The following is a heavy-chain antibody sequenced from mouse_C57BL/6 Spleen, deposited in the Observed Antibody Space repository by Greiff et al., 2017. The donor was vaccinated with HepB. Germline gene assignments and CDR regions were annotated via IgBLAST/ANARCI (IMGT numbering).Heavy chain of an antibody. CDR2: LYPGSGST. CDR3: ARKSNFHEGFAY. CDR1: GYTFTSYW. D-gene: IGHD2-5*01. J-gene: IGHJ3*01. V-gene: IGHV1-55*01. Sequence: VQLQQPGAELVKPGASVKISCKASGYTFTSYWITWVKQRPGQGLEWIGELYPGSGSTNYNEKFKSKATLTVDTSSSTAYMQLSSLTSEDSAVYYCARKSNFHEGFAYWGQGTLVTVSA.